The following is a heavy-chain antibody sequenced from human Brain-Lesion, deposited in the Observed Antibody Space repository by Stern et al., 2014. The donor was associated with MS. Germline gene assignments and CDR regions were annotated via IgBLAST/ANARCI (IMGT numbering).Heavy chain of an antibody. V-gene: IGHV1-2*02. D-gene: IGHD3-3*01. CDR2: INPNTGGK. J-gene: IGHJ6*02. CDR3: ARDQRGITIFGVVTDYYYLGMDV. CDR1: GYIFTGYY. Sequence: VQLVESGAEVKKPGASGKVSCKTSGYIFTGYYIHWVRQAPGQGLEWMAWINPNTGGKKYAQKFQGRVTMSRDTSISTAYVELSSLTSDDTAVYYCARDQRGITIFGVVTDYYYLGMDVWGQGTTVTVSS.